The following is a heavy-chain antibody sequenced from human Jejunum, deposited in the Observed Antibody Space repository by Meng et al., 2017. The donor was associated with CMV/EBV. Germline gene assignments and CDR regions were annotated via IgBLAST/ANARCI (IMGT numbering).Heavy chain of an antibody. D-gene: IGHD5/OR15-5a*01. CDR1: EFAFSRYE. V-gene: IGHV3-48*03. CDR2: ISGSGNTV. J-gene: IGHJ4*02. Sequence: EFAFSRYEMSWVRQAPGKGLEWVSYISGSGNTVYYGDSVRGRFTISRDNAKNSVYLQMNGLRSEDTAVYYCARVVLSSTRPYFDFWGQGTLVTVSS. CDR3: ARVVLSSTRPYFDF.